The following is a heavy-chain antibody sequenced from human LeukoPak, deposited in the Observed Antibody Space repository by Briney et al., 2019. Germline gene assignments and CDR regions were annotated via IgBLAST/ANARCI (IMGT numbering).Heavy chain of an antibody. CDR3: ARDSVEVGGLYYMDV. V-gene: IGHV4-39*02. CDR2: IYYSGST. D-gene: IGHD1-26*01. Sequence: PSETLSLTCTVSGGSISSSSYYWGWIRQPPGKGLEWIGSIYYSGSTYYNPSLKSRVTISVDTSKNQFSLKLSSVTAADTAMYYCARDSVEVGGLYYMDVWGKGTTVTVSS. J-gene: IGHJ6*03. CDR1: GGSISSSSYY.